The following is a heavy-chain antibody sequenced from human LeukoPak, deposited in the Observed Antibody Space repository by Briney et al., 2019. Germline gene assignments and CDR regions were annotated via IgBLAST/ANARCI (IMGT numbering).Heavy chain of an antibody. CDR3: AKALATKYALDY. J-gene: IGHJ4*02. D-gene: IGHD2-8*01. CDR1: GFTFSSNA. CDR2: ISYEGSTV. V-gene: IGHV3-30*18. Sequence: GGSLRLSCAASGFTFSSNAMHWVRQAPGRGLEWVAFISYEGSTVYYADSVKGRFTISRDNSKNTLSLQMHSLRAEDTAVYYCAKALATKYALDYWGQGTLVTVSS.